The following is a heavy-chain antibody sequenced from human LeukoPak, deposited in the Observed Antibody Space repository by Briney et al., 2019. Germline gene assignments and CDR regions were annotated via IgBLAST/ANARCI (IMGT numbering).Heavy chain of an antibody. CDR2: VSDSGGST. CDR3: ARYSESYHAIDY. V-gene: IGHV3-23*01. D-gene: IGHD5-12*01. Sequence: PGGSLRLSCAASGFTFSSYAMSWVRQAPGKGLEWVSTVSDSGGSTYYADSVKGRFTISRDNAENTLYLQMNSLRAEDTALYYCARYSESYHAIDYWGQGTLVTVSS. CDR1: GFTFSSYA. J-gene: IGHJ4*02.